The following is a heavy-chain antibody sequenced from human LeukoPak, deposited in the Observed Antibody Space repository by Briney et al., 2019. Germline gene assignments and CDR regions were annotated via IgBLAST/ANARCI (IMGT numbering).Heavy chain of an antibody. CDR3: ARHRRNAYYYYYYMDV. V-gene: IGHV4-34*01. CDR1: GGSFSGYY. D-gene: IGHD1-1*01. Sequence: SETLSLTCAVYGGSFSGYYWSWIRQPPGKGLEWIGEINHSGSTNYNPSLKSRVTISVDTSKNQFSLKLSSVTAADTAVYYCARHRRNAYYYYYYMDVWGKGTTVTVSS. J-gene: IGHJ6*03. CDR2: INHSGST.